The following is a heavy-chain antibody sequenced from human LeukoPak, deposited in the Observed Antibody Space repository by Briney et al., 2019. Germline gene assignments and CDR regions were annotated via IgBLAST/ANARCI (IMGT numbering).Heavy chain of an antibody. V-gene: IGHV1-8*03. Sequence: ASVKVSCKASGGTFRRYAMSWVRQATGQGLEWMGWINPNNGNLGYAQKFQGRVTITRNTPISTAYMELSSLTSEDTAVYYCARSDHNSWNAFDIWGQGTMVTVSS. CDR1: GGTFRRYA. CDR2: INPNNGNL. CDR3: ARSDHNSWNAFDI. J-gene: IGHJ3*02. D-gene: IGHD1-26*01.